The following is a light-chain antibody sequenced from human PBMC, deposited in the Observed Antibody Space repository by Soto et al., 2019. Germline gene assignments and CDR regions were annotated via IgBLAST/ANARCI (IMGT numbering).Light chain of an antibody. CDR2: KAS. V-gene: IGKV1-5*03. CDR1: QSIIGW. Sequence: DIQMTQSPSTLSASVGDRVTITCRASQSIIGWLAWYQQKPGKAPNLLIYKASTLESGVPSRFSGSGSGTEFTLTSSSLQPDDFATYYCQQSNRYPLTIGGGTKVEIK. CDR3: QQSNRYPLT. J-gene: IGKJ4*01.